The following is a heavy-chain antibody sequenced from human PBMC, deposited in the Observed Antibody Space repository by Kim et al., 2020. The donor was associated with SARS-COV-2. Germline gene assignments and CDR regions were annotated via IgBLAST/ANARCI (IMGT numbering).Heavy chain of an antibody. Sequence: ASVKVSCKASGYTFTSYAMNWVRQAPGQGLEWMGWINTNTGNPTYAQGFTGRFVFSLDTSVSTAYLQISSLKAEDTAVYYCARAIIAAARSFLPREDYWGQGTLVTVSS. CDR3: ARAIIAAARSFLPREDY. CDR2: INTNTGNP. J-gene: IGHJ4*02. V-gene: IGHV7-4-1*02. CDR1: GYTFTSYA. D-gene: IGHD6-13*01.